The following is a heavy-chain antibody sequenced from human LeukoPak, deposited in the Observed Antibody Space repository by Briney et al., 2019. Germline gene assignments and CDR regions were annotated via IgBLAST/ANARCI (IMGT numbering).Heavy chain of an antibody. J-gene: IGHJ3*02. V-gene: IGHV3-15*01. CDR1: GLHLCNPW. CDR3: APNHAFDI. CDR2: NKTKSVGGPT. Sequence: GGSLRHLWAASGLHLCNPWMNWVGQAARKGLEWVGRNKTKSVGGPTDYGESVKGSLTISRDDSKNTLYLQVNSLKVDDTAVYYGAPNHAFDIWGQGTMVTVSS.